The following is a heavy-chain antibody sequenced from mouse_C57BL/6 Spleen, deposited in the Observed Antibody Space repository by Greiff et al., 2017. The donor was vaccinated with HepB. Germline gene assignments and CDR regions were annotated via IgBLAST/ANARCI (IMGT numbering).Heavy chain of an antibody. CDR2: ISGGGGNT. D-gene: IGHD2-1*01. J-gene: IGHJ4*01. V-gene: IGHV5-9*01. Sequence: EVQLVESGGGLVKPGGSLKLSCAASGFTFSSYTMSWVRQTPEKRLEWVATISGGGGNTYYPDSVKGRFTISRDNAKNTLYLQMSSLRSEDTALYYCARRGDGNYRDAMDYWGQRTSVTVSS. CDR3: ARRGDGNYRDAMDY. CDR1: GFTFSSYT.